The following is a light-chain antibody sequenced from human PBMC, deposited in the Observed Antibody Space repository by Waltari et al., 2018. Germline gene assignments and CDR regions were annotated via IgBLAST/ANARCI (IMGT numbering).Light chain of an antibody. CDR1: NIGSHS. CDR3: QVSDSKNDHVV. Sequence: SYVLTQPPSVSVAPGQTARIPCEGDNIGSHSIPWYQQRPGQAPLLVIYDDDDRPSGIPERFTGGNSGNTATLAISRVEVGDEADYYCQVSDSKNDHVVFGGGTRLTVL. J-gene: IGLJ2*01. V-gene: IGLV3-21*02. CDR2: DDD.